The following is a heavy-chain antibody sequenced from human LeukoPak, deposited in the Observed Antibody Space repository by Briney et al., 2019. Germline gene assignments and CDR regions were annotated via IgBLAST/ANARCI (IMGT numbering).Heavy chain of an antibody. CDR2: INPNNGGT. CDR1: GYTFTGYY. Sequence: ASVKVSCKASGYTFTGYYMHWVRQAPGQGLEWMGWINPNNGGTNYAQKFQGRVTMTRDTSISTAYMELRWLGSYDTAVYSCARGRVVVTATVPDCWGQGTLVTVSS. D-gene: IGHD2-21*02. V-gene: IGHV1-2*02. CDR3: ARGRVVVTATVPDC. J-gene: IGHJ4*02.